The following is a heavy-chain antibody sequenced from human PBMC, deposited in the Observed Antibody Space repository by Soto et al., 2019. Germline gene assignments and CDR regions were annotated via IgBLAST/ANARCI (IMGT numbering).Heavy chain of an antibody. Sequence: PGGSLRLSCAASGLTFSTFGMHWVRQAPGQGLEWVAIIWYDGSKEYYADSVKGRFTISRDNSKNTLYLQMNSLRAEDTAVYYCAKDSRGYSYGYLGYWGQGTLVTVSS. D-gene: IGHD5-18*01. V-gene: IGHV3-33*06. J-gene: IGHJ4*02. CDR3: AKDSRGYSYGYLGY. CDR2: IWYDGSKE. CDR1: GLTFSTFG.